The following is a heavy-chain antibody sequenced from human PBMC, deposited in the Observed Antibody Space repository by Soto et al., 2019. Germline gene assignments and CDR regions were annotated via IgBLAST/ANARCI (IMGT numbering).Heavy chain of an antibody. J-gene: IGHJ6*02. CDR2: ISAYNGNT. CDR3: ARDIAVAGYYPISYYYYSMDV. Sequence: GASVKVSCKASGYTFTSYGISWVRQAPGQGLEWMGWISAYNGNTNYAQKLQGRVTMTTDTSTSTAYMELRSLRSDDTAVYYCARDIAVAGYYPISYYYYSMDVWGQGTTVTVSS. CDR1: GYTFTSYG. D-gene: IGHD6-19*01. V-gene: IGHV1-18*01.